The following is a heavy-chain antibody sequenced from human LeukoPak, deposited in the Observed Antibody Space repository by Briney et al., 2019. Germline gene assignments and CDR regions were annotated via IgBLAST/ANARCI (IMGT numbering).Heavy chain of an antibody. CDR2: INSDGSST. V-gene: IGHV3-74*01. CDR1: RFSFSSYW. D-gene: IGHD1-1*01. Sequence: GGSLRLSCAASRFSFSSYWMHWVRQGPGKGLVWVSGINSDGSSTSYADSVKGRFTISRDNAKNTLYLQMNSLRAEDTAVYYCTRDLENSWGQGTLVTVSS. J-gene: IGHJ4*02. CDR3: TRDLENS.